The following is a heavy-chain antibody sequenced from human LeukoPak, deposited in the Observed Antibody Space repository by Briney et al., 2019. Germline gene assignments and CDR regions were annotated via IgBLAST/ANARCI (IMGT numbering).Heavy chain of an antibody. CDR2: ISAYNGNT. CDR1: GYTFTYFG. J-gene: IGHJ4*02. Sequence: ASVKVSCKTSGYTFTYFGITWVRQAPGQGLEWMGWISAYNGNTNYAQKLQGRVTMTTDTSTSTAYMELRSLRSDDTAVYYCARDGDYSNEVLPYYFDYWGQGTLVTVSS. CDR3: ARDGDYSNEVLPYYFDY. V-gene: IGHV1-18*01. D-gene: IGHD4-11*01.